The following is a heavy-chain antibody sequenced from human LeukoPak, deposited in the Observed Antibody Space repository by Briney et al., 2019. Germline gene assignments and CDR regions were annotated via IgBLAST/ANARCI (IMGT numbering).Heavy chain of an antibody. J-gene: IGHJ4*02. CDR2: IYYSGST. V-gene: IGHV4-59*01. CDR3: ARASSWYQPGGYYFDY. Sequence: SETLSLTCTVSGGSISSYYWSRIRQPPGKGLEWIGYIYYSGSTNYNPSLKSRVTISVDTSKNQFSLKLSSVTAADTAVYYCARASSWYQPGGYYFDYWGQGTLVTVSS. D-gene: IGHD6-13*01. CDR1: GGSISSYY.